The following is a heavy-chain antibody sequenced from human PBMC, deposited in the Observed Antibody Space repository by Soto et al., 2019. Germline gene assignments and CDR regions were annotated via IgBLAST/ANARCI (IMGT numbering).Heavy chain of an antibody. CDR3: AKEGSMVRGVIRYYYYCGMDV. Sequence: GGSLRLSCAASGFTFSSYGMHWVRQAPGKGQEWVAVISYDGSNKYYADSVKGRFTISRDNSKNTLYLQMNSLRAEDTAVYYCAKEGSMVRGVIRYYYYCGMDVWGQGTTVTVSS. CDR2: ISYDGSNK. J-gene: IGHJ6*02. D-gene: IGHD3-10*01. V-gene: IGHV3-30*18. CDR1: GFTFSSYG.